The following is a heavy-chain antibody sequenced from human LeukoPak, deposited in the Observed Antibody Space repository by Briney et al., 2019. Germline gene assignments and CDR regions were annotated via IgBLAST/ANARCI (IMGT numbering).Heavy chain of an antibody. J-gene: IGHJ4*02. V-gene: IGHV3-7*01. CDR3: ARDLIGPHLITIFGGLD. Sequence: GGSLRLSCAASGFTFSRYWMSWVRQAPGKGLEWVANIRQDGSEKHYLDSVKGRITISRDNAKNSLYLQMNSLRVEDTAVYYCARDLIGPHLITIFGGLDWGQGTLVTVSS. CDR1: GFTFSRYW. D-gene: IGHD3-3*01. CDR2: IRQDGSEK.